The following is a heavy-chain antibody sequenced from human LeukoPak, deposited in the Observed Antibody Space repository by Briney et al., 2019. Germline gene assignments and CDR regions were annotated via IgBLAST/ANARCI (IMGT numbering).Heavy chain of an antibody. V-gene: IGHV1-46*01. CDR3: ARDNSVGDTAWWFDP. J-gene: IGHJ5*02. CDR2: INPSGGST. D-gene: IGHD1-26*01. CDR1: GYTFTSYY. Sequence: ASVKVSCKASGYTFTSYYMHWVRQAPGQGLEWMGIINPSGGSTSYAQKFQGRVTMTRDMSTSTDCMELSSLRSEDTAVYYCARDNSVGDTAWWFDPWGQGTLVTVSS.